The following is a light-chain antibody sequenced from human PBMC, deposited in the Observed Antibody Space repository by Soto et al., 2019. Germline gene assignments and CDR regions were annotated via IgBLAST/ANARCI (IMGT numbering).Light chain of an antibody. CDR1: TGAVTSGHY. V-gene: IGLV7-46*01. Sequence: QAVVTQEPSLTVSPGGTVTLTCGFNTGAVTSGHYPYWFQQKPGQAPRTLIYDTNNKNSWTPARFSGALLGGKAALTLSGAQPEDEAEYYCLLSYSGARIFGGGTQLTVL. CDR2: DTN. J-gene: IGLJ2*01. CDR3: LLSYSGARI.